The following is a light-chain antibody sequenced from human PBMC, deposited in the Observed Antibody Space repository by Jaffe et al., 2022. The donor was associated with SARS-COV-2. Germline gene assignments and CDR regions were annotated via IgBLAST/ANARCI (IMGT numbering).Light chain of an antibody. CDR1: QSISEY. V-gene: IGKV1-39*01. Sequence: DIQMTQSPSSLSASVGDSVTITCRASQSISEYLNWYQKKPGEAPKFLIYAASSRQSGVPSRFSGGGSGTDFSLTINSLEPEDFATYYCQQTYSKPLTFGGGTEVEI. CDR3: QQTYSKPLT. CDR2: AAS. J-gene: IGKJ4*01.